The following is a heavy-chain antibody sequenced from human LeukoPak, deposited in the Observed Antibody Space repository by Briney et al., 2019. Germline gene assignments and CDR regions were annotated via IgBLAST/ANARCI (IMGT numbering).Heavy chain of an antibody. CDR2: ISGSGGST. D-gene: IGHD2-15*01. CDR3: AKTSPLGVVVVAATFAWFDP. J-gene: IGHJ5*02. V-gene: IGHV3-23*01. Sequence: GGSLRLSCAASGFTFSSYAMSWVRQAPGKGLEWVSAISGSGGSTYYADSVKGRFTISRDNSKNTLYLQMNSLRAEDTAVYYCAKTSPLGVVVVAATFAWFDPWGQGTLVTVSS. CDR1: GFTFSSYA.